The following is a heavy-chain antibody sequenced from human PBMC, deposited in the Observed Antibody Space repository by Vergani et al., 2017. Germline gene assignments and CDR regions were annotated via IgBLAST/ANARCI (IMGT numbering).Heavy chain of an antibody. CDR2: VYYSGSA. CDR1: GGSISSYY. D-gene: IGHD6-19*01. J-gene: IGHJ4*02. Sequence: QVQLQESGPGLVKPSETLSLTCTVSGGSISSYYWSWIRQPPGKGLEWIGYVYYSGSASYNPSLKSRVTISVDTSNNQFSLKLSSVTAADTAVYYCARDSGWYDYWGQGTLVTVSS. CDR3: ARDSGWYDY. V-gene: IGHV4-59*01.